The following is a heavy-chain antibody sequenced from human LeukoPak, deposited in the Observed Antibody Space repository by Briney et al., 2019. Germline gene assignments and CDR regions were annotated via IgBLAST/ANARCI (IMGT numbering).Heavy chain of an antibody. CDR2: IYYSGTT. CDR1: GGSISSGGYY. Sequence: PSETLSLTCTVSGGSISSGGYYWSWIRQPPGKGLEWIGHIYYSGTTDYNPTLRSRVSISLDTSKNQFSLKLRSVTAADTAVYYCARDRYFIGFDYWGQGTLVTVSS. V-gene: IGHV4-30-4*08. J-gene: IGHJ4*02. D-gene: IGHD3-9*01. CDR3: ARDRYFIGFDY.